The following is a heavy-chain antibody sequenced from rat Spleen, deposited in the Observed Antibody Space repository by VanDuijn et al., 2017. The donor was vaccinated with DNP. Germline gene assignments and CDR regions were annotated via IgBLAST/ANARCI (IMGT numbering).Heavy chain of an antibody. J-gene: IGHJ2*01. CDR3: ARWNSSGYYFDS. CDR2: INTDGGDT. Sequence: EVQLVESGGGLVRPGRSLKLSCAVSGFTFSNSDMAWVRQAPGKGLEWVATINTDGGDTYYADSVKGRFTISRDNAKSTLYLQMNSLRSEDMATYYCARWNSSGYYFDSWGQGVMVTVSS. CDR1: GFTFSNSD. V-gene: IGHV5-25*01. D-gene: IGHD4-3*01.